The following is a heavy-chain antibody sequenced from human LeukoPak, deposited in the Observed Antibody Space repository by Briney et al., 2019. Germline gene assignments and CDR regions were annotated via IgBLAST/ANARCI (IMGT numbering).Heavy chain of an antibody. CDR3: ANSVNRWAFQY. D-gene: IGHD5-24*01. CDR2: TISSGESS. V-gene: IGHV3-23*01. J-gene: IGHJ1*01. CDR1: GFSFSTSD. Sequence: GGSLRLSCVATGFSFSTSDMSWVRQAPENGLEWVSSTISSGESSQYADSVKGRFTISRDNSKHTLYLQMDSLRAEDTAVYFCANSVNRWAFQYWGQGTLATVSS.